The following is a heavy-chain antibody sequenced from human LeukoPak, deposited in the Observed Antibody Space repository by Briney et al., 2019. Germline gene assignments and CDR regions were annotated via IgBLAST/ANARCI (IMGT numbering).Heavy chain of an antibody. V-gene: IGHV3-11*05. CDR2: ISSSSSYT. Sequence: PGGSLRLSCAASGFTFSDYYMSWIRQAPGKGLEWVSYISSSSSYTDYAVSVKGRFTISRDNAKNSLNLQMNSLRAEDTAVYYCARDSGYSGYSDYWGQGTLVTVSS. CDR3: ARDSGYSGYSDY. D-gene: IGHD5-12*01. CDR1: GFTFSDYY. J-gene: IGHJ4*02.